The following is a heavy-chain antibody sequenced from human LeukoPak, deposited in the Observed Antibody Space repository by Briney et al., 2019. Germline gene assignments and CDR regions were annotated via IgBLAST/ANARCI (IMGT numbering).Heavy chain of an antibody. D-gene: IGHD1-26*01. V-gene: IGHV1-69*13. Sequence: SVKVSCKASGGTFSSYAISWVRQAPGQGLEWMGGIIPIFGTANYAQKFQGRVTITADESTSTAYMELSSLRSEDTAVYYCARGSDGSYHRYNWFDPWGQGTPVTVSS. CDR2: IIPIFGTA. CDR1: GGTFSSYA. J-gene: IGHJ5*02. CDR3: ARGSDGSYHRYNWFDP.